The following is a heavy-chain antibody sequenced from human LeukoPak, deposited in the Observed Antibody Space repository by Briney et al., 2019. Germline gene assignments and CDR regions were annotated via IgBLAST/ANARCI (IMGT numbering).Heavy chain of an antibody. CDR3: ARVGMATTVGGYRDPEFFDY. CDR2: IVPIFGTA. CDR1: GGTFSSYA. D-gene: IGHD5-24*01. J-gene: IGHJ4*02. V-gene: IGHV1-69*05. Sequence: SVKVSCKASGGTFSSYAISWVRQAPGQGLEWMGGIVPIFGTANYAQKFQGRVTITTDESTSTAYMELSSLRSEDTAVYYCARVGMATTVGGYRDPEFFDYWGQGTLVTVSS.